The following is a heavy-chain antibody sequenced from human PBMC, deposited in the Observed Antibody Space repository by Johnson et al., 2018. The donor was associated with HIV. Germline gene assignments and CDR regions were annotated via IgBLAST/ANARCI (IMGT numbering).Heavy chain of an antibody. V-gene: IGHV3-30-3*01. J-gene: IGHJ3*02. CDR2: ISYDGSNK. D-gene: IGHD2-21*02. CDR1: GFTFSSYA. Sequence: QVQLVESGGGLVQPGGSLRLSCAASGFTFSSYAMHWVRQAPVKGLEWVAVISYDGSNKYYADSVKGRFTISRDNSENTAYLQMNKLRAEDTAVYYCARDLLIAYCGGDCWDAFDIWGQGTMVTVSS. CDR3: ARDLLIAYCGGDCWDAFDI.